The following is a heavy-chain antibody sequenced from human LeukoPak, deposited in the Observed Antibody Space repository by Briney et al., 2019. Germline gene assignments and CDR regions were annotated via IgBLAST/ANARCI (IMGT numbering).Heavy chain of an antibody. Sequence: ASVELSCKASGYTFTSYAMNWVRQAPGQGLEWMGWINTNTGNPAYAQGFTGRFVFSLDTSVSTAYLQISSLEADDTAVYYCARAYQPLGGLSFPDYWGQGTLVTVSS. CDR3: ARAYQPLGGLSFPDY. CDR1: GYTFTSYA. V-gene: IGHV7-4-1*02. J-gene: IGHJ4*02. D-gene: IGHD3-16*02. CDR2: INTNTGNP.